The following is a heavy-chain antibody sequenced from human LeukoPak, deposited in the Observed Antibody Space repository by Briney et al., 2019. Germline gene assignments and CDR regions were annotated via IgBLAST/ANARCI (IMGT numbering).Heavy chain of an antibody. D-gene: IGHD2-15*01. Sequence: GGSLRLSCAASGFTFDDYGMSWVRQAPGKGLEWVSGINWSGGSTGYADSVKGRFTISRDNAKNSLYLQMNSLRAEDTALYYCARLIRWQLLYPSAMDVGGKETTLTVS. J-gene: IGHJ6*03. CDR3: ARLIRWQLLYPSAMDV. V-gene: IGHV3-20*04. CDR1: GFTFDDYG. CDR2: INWSGGST.